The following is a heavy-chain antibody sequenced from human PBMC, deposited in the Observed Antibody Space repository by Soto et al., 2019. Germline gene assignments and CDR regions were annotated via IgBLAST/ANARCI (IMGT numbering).Heavy chain of an antibody. CDR3: AKPPSGSYPRAEYFQH. Sequence: EVQLLESGGGLVQPGGSPRLSCAASGFTFSSYAMSWVRQAPGKGLEWVSAISGSGGSTYYADSVKGRFTISRDNSKNTLYLQMNSLRAEDTAVYYCAKPPSGSYPRAEYFQHWGQGTLVTVSS. CDR1: GFTFSSYA. CDR2: ISGSGGST. D-gene: IGHD1-26*01. V-gene: IGHV3-23*01. J-gene: IGHJ1*01.